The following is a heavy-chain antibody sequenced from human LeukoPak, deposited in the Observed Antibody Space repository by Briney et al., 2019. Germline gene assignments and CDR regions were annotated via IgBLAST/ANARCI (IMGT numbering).Heavy chain of an antibody. CDR3: ARDRDVTHYVWGSYPFDP. V-gene: IGHV3-30*04. CDR1: GFTFSSYA. CDR2: ISYDGSNK. D-gene: IGHD3-16*02. J-gene: IGHJ5*02. Sequence: GGSLRLSCAASGFTFSSYAMPWVRQAPGKGLEWVAVISYDGSNKYYADSVKGRFTISRDNSKNTLYLQMNSLRAEDTAVYYCARDRDVTHYVWGSYPFDPWGQGTLVTVSS.